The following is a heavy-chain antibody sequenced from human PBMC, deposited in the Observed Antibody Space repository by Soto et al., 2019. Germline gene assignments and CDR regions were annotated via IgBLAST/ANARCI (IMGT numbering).Heavy chain of an antibody. V-gene: IGHV4-30-4*01. J-gene: IGHJ4*02. D-gene: IGHD6-13*01. Sequence: SETLSLTCTVSGDSISSGDYYWSWIRQPPGKGLEWIGCIYYSGNTYYNPSLKRRFSISVDTSKNQFSLQLSSVTVADTAVYYCARVFKRYSSPPGPLEYSGLATLVTVSS. CDR2: IYYSGNT. CDR1: GDSISSGDYY. CDR3: ARVFKRYSSPPGPLEY.